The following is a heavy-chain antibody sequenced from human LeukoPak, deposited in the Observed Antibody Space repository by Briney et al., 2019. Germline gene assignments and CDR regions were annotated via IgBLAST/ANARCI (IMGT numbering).Heavy chain of an antibody. D-gene: IGHD3-22*01. V-gene: IGHV3-74*01. CDR3: AINYYDSSGYRDY. CDR2: INTDGNST. Sequence: GGSLRLSCAASGFTFSTYWMHWVRQAPGKGLVWVSQINTDGNSTTYADSVKGRFTVSRDNAKNTLYLQMNSLRAEDTAVHYCAINYYDSSGYRDYWGQGTLITVSS. J-gene: IGHJ4*02. CDR1: GFTFSTYW.